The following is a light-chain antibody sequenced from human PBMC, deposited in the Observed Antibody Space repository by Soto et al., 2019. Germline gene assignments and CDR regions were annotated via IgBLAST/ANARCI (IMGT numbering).Light chain of an antibody. CDR1: SSDIGGYIY. CDR2: EVS. J-gene: IGLJ2*01. V-gene: IGLV2-14*01. Sequence: QSVLTQPASVSASPGQSITISCTGTSSDIGGYIYVSWYQHHPGKAPRLMIYEVSSRPSGVSNRFSGSKSGNTASLTISGLQAEDEAQYYCSSSSSANTVIYGGGTKVTVL. CDR3: SSSSSANTVI.